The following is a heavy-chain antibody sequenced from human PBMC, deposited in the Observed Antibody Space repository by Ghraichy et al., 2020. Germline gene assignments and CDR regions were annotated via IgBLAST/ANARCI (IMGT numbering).Heavy chain of an antibody. CDR1: GFTVSSNY. Sequence: GGSLRLSCAAAGFTVSSNYMSWVRQAPGKGLEWVSIIYSGGTTYYAGSVKGRFTISRDNSKNTLYLQMNSLRAEDTAVYYCARHGEHIYYDSSTYWGANYDGMDVWGQGTTVTVSS. CDR3: ARHGEHIYYDSSTYWGANYDGMDV. J-gene: IGHJ6*02. D-gene: IGHD3-22*01. V-gene: IGHV3-53*01. CDR2: IYSGGTT.